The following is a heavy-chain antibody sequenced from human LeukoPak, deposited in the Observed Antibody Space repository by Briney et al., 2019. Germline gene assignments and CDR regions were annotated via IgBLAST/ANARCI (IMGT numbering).Heavy chain of an antibody. CDR2: FDPEDGET. J-gene: IGHJ4*02. Sequence: ASVKVSCKVSGYTLTELSMHWVRQAPGKGLEWMGGFDPEDGETIYAQKFQGRVTMTEDTSTDTAYMELSSLRSEDTAVYYCATAEEEQWPSPGLDYWGQGTLVTVSS. CDR1: GYTLTELS. D-gene: IGHD6-19*01. V-gene: IGHV1-24*01. CDR3: ATAEEEQWPSPGLDY.